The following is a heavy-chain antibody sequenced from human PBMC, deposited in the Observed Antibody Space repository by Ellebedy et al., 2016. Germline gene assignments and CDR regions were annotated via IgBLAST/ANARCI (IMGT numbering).Heavy chain of an antibody. Sequence: GGSLRLXCRGSGFTFSNYWMAWVRQAPGKGLEWVAHMSQDGSEKIYMDPVKGRFTISRDNAKNSLFLQMNSLRVEDTAVYYCARYCGEHWGQGTLVTVSS. D-gene: IGHD2-21*01. CDR3: ARYCGEH. CDR1: GFTFSNYW. CDR2: MSQDGSEK. V-gene: IGHV3-7*01. J-gene: IGHJ4*02.